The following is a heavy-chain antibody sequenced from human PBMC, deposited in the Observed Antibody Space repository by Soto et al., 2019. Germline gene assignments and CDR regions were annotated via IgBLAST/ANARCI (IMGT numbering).Heavy chain of an antibody. V-gene: IGHV3-74*01. CDR3: ARQYYGLLTGYYTDY. J-gene: IGHJ4*02. CDR1: GFPFSSYW. CDR2: ISGDGVTT. D-gene: IGHD3-9*01. Sequence: EVQLVESGGDLVQRGGSLRLSCAASGFPFSSYWMHWVRHTPGKGLDWVARISGDGVTTYYADSVTGRFTVSRDNAKNTLSLVISGLRAEDTAVYYCARQYYGLLTGYYTDYWGQGTLVSVSS.